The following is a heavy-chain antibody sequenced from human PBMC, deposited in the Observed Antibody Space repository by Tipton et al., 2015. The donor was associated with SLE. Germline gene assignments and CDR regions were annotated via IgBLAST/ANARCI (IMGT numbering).Heavy chain of an antibody. CDR3: ARGGEVGYYFDY. J-gene: IGHJ4*02. D-gene: IGHD3-16*01. Sequence: SLRLSCAVSGFTFSSYSMNWVRQAPGKGLEWVSSISSSSSYIYYADSVKGRFTISRDNAKNSLYLQMNSLRAEDTAVYYGARGGEVGYYFDYWGQGTLVTVSA. CDR2: ISSSSSYI. V-gene: IGHV3-21*03. CDR1: GFTFSSYS.